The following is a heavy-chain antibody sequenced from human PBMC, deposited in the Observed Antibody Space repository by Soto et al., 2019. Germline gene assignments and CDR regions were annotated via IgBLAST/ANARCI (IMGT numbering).Heavy chain of an antibody. CDR1: GGSISSYY. Sequence: PSETLSLTXIVSGGSISSYYWSWIRQPAGKGLEWIGRIYTSGSTNYNPSLKSRVTMSVDTSKNQFSLKLSSVTAADTAVYYCARGFKDIVVVVAANAFDIWGQGTMVTVSS. CDR2: IYTSGST. V-gene: IGHV4-4*07. D-gene: IGHD2-15*01. J-gene: IGHJ3*02. CDR3: ARGFKDIVVVVAANAFDI.